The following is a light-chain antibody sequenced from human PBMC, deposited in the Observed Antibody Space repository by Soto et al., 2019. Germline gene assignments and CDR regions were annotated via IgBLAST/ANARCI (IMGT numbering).Light chain of an antibody. V-gene: IGKV3-20*01. Sequence: IVLTQSPGTLSLSPGERATLSFRASESVSSSSLAWYQQKPGQAPRLLMHGASSRATGIPDRFSGSGSGADFTLTISRVEPEDFAVYYCQHYGTSPEVTFGQGTRLEIK. CDR1: ESVSSSS. CDR3: QHYGTSPEVT. J-gene: IGKJ5*01. CDR2: GAS.